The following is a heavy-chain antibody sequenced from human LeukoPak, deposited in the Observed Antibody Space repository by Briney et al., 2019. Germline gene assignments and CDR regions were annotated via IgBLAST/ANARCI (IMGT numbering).Heavy chain of an antibody. J-gene: IGHJ4*02. CDR3: ARDLVPTYYYGSGSYLPDY. D-gene: IGHD3-10*01. Sequence: PGGSLRLSCAASGFTFSSYCMSWVRQAPGKGLEWVSSISSSSSYIYYADSVKGRFTISRDNAKNSLYLQMNSLRAEDTAVYYCARDLVPTYYYGSGSYLPDYWGQGTLVTVSS. CDR1: GFTFSSYC. V-gene: IGHV3-21*01. CDR2: ISSSSSYI.